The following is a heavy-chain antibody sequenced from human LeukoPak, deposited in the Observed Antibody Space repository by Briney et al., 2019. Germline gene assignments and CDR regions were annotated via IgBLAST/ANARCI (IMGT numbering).Heavy chain of an antibody. CDR3: ARDSYFDWLSHFDY. Sequence: PGGSLRLSCAASGFTFSDYYMSWIRQAPGKGLEWVSYISSSGSTIYYADSVKGRFTISRDNAKNSLYLQMNSLRAEDTAVYYCARDSYFDWLSHFDYWGQGTLVTVSS. CDR1: GFTFSDYY. CDR2: ISSSGSTI. D-gene: IGHD3-9*01. V-gene: IGHV3-11*04. J-gene: IGHJ4*02.